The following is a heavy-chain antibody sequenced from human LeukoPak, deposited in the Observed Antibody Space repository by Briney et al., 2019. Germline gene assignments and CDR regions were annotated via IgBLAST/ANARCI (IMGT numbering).Heavy chain of an antibody. D-gene: IGHD4-17*01. J-gene: IGHJ4*02. CDR2: IRSKAYGGTT. CDR3: TRAYGAPGY. V-gene: IGHV3-49*04. Sequence: GGSLRLSCAASGFTFSSYGMHWVRQAPGKGLEWVGFIRSKAYGGTTEYAASVKGRFTISRDDSKSIAYLQMNSLKTEDTAVYYCTRAYGAPGYWGQGTLVTVSS. CDR1: GFTFSSYG.